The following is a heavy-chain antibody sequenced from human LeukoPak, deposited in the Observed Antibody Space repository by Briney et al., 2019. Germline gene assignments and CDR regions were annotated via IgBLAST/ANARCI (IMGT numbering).Heavy chain of an antibody. CDR2: IYYSGST. CDR3: AREAVAGTGDY. CDR1: GGSISSSSYY. J-gene: IGHJ4*02. Sequence: SETLSLTCTVSGGSISSSSYYWGWIRQPPGKGLEWIGSIYYSGSTYYNPSLKSRVTISVDTSKNQFSLKLSSVTAADTAVYYCAREAVAGTGDYWGQGALVTVSS. V-gene: IGHV4-39*07. D-gene: IGHD6-13*01.